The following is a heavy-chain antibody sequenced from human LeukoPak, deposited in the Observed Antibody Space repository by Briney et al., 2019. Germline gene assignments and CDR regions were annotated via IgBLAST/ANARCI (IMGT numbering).Heavy chain of an antibody. CDR1: GGTFSSYA. V-gene: IGHV1-69*04. J-gene: IGHJ6*02. Sequence: ASVKVSCKASGGTFSSYAISWVRQAPGQGIEWMGRIIPILGIANYAQKFQGRVTITADKSTSTAYMELSSLRSEDTAVYYCARDFWSGYPSPYGMDVWGQGTTVTVSS. CDR2: IIPILGIA. D-gene: IGHD3-3*01. CDR3: ARDFWSGYPSPYGMDV.